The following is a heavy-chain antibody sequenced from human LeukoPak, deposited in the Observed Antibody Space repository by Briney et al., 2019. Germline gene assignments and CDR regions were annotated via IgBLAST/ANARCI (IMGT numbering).Heavy chain of an antibody. CDR2: IKSDGSSS. J-gene: IGHJ5*02. Sequence: GGSLRLSCVASGFTFSSFWMHWVRQAPGKGLVWVSRIKSDGSSSDYADSVKGRFTISRDNAKNSLYLQMNSLRAEDTAVYYCARVPWFDPWGQGTLVTVSS. CDR3: ARVPWFDP. CDR1: GFTFSSFW. V-gene: IGHV3-74*01.